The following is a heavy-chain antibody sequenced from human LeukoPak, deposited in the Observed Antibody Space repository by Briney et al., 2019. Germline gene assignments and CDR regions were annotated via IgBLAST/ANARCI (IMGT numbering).Heavy chain of an antibody. V-gene: IGHV1-69*13. J-gene: IGHJ4*02. CDR3: ARVPPDHYYYGSGSYLYYFDY. D-gene: IGHD3-10*01. CDR2: IIPIFGTA. Sequence: SVKVSCKASGGTFSSYAISWVRQAPGQGLEWMGGIIPIFGTANYAQKFQGRVTITADESTSTAYMELSSLRSEDTAVYYCARVPPDHYYYGSGSYLYYFDYWGQGTLDTVSS. CDR1: GGTFSSYA.